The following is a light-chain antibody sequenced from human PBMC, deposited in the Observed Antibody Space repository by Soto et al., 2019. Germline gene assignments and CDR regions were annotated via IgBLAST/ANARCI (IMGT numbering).Light chain of an antibody. CDR1: ISDVGGYNF. V-gene: IGLV2-14*03. Sequence: QSARTRAASVSGSPGQSSTITCTGTISDVGGYNFVSWYQQYPGKAPKLMICDVSNRPSGVSNRFSGSKSGNTASLTISGLQAEDEADYYCSSFTGSNYVFGTGTKVTVL. J-gene: IGLJ1*01. CDR2: DVS. CDR3: SSFTGSNYV.